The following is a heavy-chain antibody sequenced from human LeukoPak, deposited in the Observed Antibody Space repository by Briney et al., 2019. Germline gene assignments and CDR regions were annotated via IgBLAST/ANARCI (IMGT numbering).Heavy chain of an antibody. CDR2: ISSSSSYI. CDR1: GFTFSSYS. J-gene: IGHJ6*03. V-gene: IGHV3-21*01. CDR3: ARVGPADFWSGYYGDVYYYYYMDV. Sequence: PGGSLRLSCAASGFTFSSYSMNWVRQAPGKGLEWVSSISSSSSYIYYADSVKGRFTISRDNAKNSLYLQMNSLRAEDTAVYYCARVGPADFWSGYYGDVYYYYYMDVWGKGTTVTVSS. D-gene: IGHD3-3*01.